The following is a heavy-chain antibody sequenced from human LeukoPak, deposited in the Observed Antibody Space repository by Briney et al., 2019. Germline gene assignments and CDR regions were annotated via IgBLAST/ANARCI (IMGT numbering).Heavy chain of an antibody. J-gene: IGHJ5*02. CDR2: IIGSGGST. CDR1: GFTFSSSA. D-gene: IGHD6-13*01. Sequence: GGSLRLSCAASGFTFSSSATSCVPQAPGKGLEWGSDIIGSGGSTYYADPVKGRFTISRDNSKNTLYLQINRSRAEDTAVYYCAKDKLCGGIAAAPTNWFDPWGQGTLVTVSS. CDR3: AKDKLCGGIAAAPTNWFDP. V-gene: IGHV3-23*01.